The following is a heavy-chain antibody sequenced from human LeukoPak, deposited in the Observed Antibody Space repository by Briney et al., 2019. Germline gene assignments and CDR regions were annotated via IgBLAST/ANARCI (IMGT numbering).Heavy chain of an antibody. CDR2: ISGRGGST. Sequence: GGSLRLSCAASGFTFSNFVMSWVRQAPGKGLEWVSAISGRGGSTYHAESVKGRFTISRDNSKNTLYLQMNSLRAEDTAVYYCAASTTVVTPNFDYWGQGTLVTVSS. CDR1: GFTFSNFV. D-gene: IGHD4-23*01. V-gene: IGHV3-23*01. CDR3: AASTTVVTPNFDY. J-gene: IGHJ4*02.